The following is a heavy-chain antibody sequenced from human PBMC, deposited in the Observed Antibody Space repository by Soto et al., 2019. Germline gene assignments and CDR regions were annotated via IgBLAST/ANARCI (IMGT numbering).Heavy chain of an antibody. Sequence: QVQLQVSAPGLVKPSETLSLTCTVSGDSISAYSWSWVRQPPGKGLEWIGNIHYNGNTKYNPSLKXRVXXXXXXXXXXXXXXXXXXXXXXXXXXXXXXXXXXXXXLXPLDFWGQGTLVTVSS. CDR3: XXXXXXXXXLXPLDF. V-gene: IGHV4-59*01. CDR1: GDSISAYS. J-gene: IGHJ4*02. CDR2: IHYNGNT.